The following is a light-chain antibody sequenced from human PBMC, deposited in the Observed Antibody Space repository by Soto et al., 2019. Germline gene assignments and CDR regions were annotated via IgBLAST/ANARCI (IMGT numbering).Light chain of an antibody. J-gene: IGKJ5*01. CDR1: QSVRSER. CDR3: QQYDVSPIT. V-gene: IGKV3-20*01. Sequence: EIVLTQSPYTLSLSPGERATLSCRASQSVRSERLAWYQHKRGQAPRLVIFDASSRATGIPERFSGSGSGADFTLTITRLEPEDFAVYLCQQYDVSPITFGLGTRLEI. CDR2: DAS.